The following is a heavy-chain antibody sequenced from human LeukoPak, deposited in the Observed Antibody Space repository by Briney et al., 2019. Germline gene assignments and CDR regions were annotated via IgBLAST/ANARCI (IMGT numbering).Heavy chain of an antibody. CDR2: IYPGDSDT. D-gene: IGHD4-17*01. Sequence: GESLKISCKVSGYTFTTYWIGWVRQMPGKGLEWMGIIYPGDSDTRYSPSFQGQVTISADESISTAYLQWSSLKASDTAMYYCARAASMTTGPWFDYWGQGTLVTVSS. J-gene: IGHJ4*02. CDR1: GYTFTTYW. CDR3: ARAASMTTGPWFDY. V-gene: IGHV5-51*01.